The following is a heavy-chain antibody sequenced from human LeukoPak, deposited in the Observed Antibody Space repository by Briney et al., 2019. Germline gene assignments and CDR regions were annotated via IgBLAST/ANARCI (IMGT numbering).Heavy chain of an antibody. CDR2: ISAYNGNT. D-gene: IGHD1-26*01. CDR3: ARDFGYSGSSFYFDY. V-gene: IGHV1-18*01. Sequence: ASVKVSCKASGGTFSSYAISWVRQAPGQGLEWMGWISAYNGNTNYAQKLQGRVTMTTDTSTSTAYMELRSLRSDDTAVYYCARDFGYSGSSFYFDYWGQGTLVTVSS. CDR1: GGTFSSYA. J-gene: IGHJ4*02.